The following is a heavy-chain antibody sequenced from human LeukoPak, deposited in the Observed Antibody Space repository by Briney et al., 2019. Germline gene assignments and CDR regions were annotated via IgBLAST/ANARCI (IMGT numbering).Heavy chain of an antibody. CDR3: ARYTGRGSNSAGYYYYYIDV. Sequence: AVKVSCKGCRGTFSSYASSGVRQAPGQGREWMGGIIPIFGTANYAQRFQGRVTITTNEYTSTAYMELSSLRYEETAVYYCARYTGRGSNSAGYYYYYIDVWGKGTTVTVSS. J-gene: IGHJ6*03. CDR1: RGTFSSYA. D-gene: IGHD4-11*01. V-gene: IGHV1-69*05. CDR2: IIPIFGTA.